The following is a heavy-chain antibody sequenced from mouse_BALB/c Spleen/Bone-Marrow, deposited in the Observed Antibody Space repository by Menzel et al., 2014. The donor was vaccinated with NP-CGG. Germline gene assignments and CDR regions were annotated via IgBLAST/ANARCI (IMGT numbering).Heavy chain of an antibody. CDR1: GYTFTSYW. V-gene: IGHV1-7*01. J-gene: IGHJ1*01. CDR2: INPSTGYT. CDR3: ARDWYFDV. Sequence: QVQLQQSGAELAKPGASVKMSCKASGYTFTSYWMHWVKQRPGRGLEWIGYINPSTGYTEYNQKFKDKATLTADKSSSTAYMQLSSLTSEDSAVYYCARDWYFDVWGAGTTVTVSS.